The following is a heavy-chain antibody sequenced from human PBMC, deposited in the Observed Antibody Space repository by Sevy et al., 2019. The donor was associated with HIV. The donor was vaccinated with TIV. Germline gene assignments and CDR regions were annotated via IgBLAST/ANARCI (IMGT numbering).Heavy chain of an antibody. Sequence: GGSLRLSCAASGFTFSSYSMNWVRQAPGKGLEWVSYISSSSSTIYYADSVKGRFTISRDNAKNSLYLQMNSLRAEDTAVYYCARDGTIFGVVIIPLGWYYGMDVWGQGTTVTVSS. CDR3: ARDGTIFGVVIIPLGWYYGMDV. J-gene: IGHJ6*02. CDR2: ISSSSSTI. V-gene: IGHV3-48*01. D-gene: IGHD3-3*01. CDR1: GFTFSSYS.